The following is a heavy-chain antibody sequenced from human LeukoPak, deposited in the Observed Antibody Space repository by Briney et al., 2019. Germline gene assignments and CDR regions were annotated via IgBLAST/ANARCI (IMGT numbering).Heavy chain of an antibody. J-gene: IGHJ1*01. CDR2: IIPILGIA. V-gene: IGHV1-69*02. CDR3: ARDIAARKVAYMDFQH. CDR1: GGTFSSYT. Sequence: VKVSCKASGGTFSSYTISRVRQAPGQGLEWMGRIIPILGIANYAQKFLGRVTITADKSTSTAYMELSSLRSEDTAVYYCARDIAARKVAYMDFQHWGQGTLVTVSS. D-gene: IGHD6-6*01.